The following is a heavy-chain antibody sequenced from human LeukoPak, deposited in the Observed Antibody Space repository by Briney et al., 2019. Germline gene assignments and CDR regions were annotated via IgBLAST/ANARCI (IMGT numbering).Heavy chain of an antibody. D-gene: IGHD3-10*01. CDR3: ARSYGSGTPGKYGMDV. J-gene: IGHJ6*04. V-gene: IGHV3-23*01. CDR1: GFTFSSYA. Sequence: GGSLRLSCAASGFTFSSYAMSWVRQAPGKGLEWVLAISGSGGSTYYADSVKGRFTISRDNSKNTLYLQMNSLRAEDTAVYYCARSYGSGTPGKYGMDVWGKGTTVTVSS. CDR2: ISGSGGST.